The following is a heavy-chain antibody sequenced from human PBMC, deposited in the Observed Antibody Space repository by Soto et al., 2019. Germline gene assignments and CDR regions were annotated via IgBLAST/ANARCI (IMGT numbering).Heavy chain of an antibody. V-gene: IGHV4-4*07. CDR3: ARDNNDFWSHYPLAFDY. CDR2: ISTSGNV. Sequence: PSETLSLTCTVSGGSLTKYYWSWIRQPDGKGLEWIGRISTSGNVVSKASLRSRLTMSVDTSKNQLSLRLTSVTAADTAVYYCARDNNDFWSHYPLAFDYWGQGALVTVS. J-gene: IGHJ4*02. D-gene: IGHD3-3*01. CDR1: GGSLTKYY.